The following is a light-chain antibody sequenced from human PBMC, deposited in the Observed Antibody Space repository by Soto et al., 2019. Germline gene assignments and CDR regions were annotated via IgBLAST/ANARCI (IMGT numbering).Light chain of an antibody. CDR3: QQYNNWQT. Sequence: EIVMTQSPATLSVSPGERATLSCRASQSVSSNLAWYQQKPGQAPRLLIYGASTRATGIPARFSGSGSGTEFTLTISGLQSEDFAVYYCQQYNNWQTFGQGTKVDI. V-gene: IGKV3-15*01. CDR2: GAS. J-gene: IGKJ1*01. CDR1: QSVSSN.